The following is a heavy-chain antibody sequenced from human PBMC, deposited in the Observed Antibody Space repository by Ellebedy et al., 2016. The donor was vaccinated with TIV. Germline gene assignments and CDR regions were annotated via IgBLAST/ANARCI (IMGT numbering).Heavy chain of an antibody. CDR3: ARSVLAYASGWPWFDP. CDR1: GFTVTSNY. J-gene: IGHJ5*02. D-gene: IGHD2-2*01. Sequence: PGGSLRLSCAASGFTVTSNYMNWFRQAPGKGLEWVAAIYAGGNTYYANSVTGRFTIYRDRNKNTLYLDMNNLRAEDTAVYYCARSVLAYASGWPWFDPWGQGTLVTVSS. V-gene: IGHV3-53*01. CDR2: IYAGGNT.